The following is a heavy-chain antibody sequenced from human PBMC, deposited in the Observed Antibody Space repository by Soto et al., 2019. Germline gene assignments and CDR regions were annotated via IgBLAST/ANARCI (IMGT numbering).Heavy chain of an antibody. J-gene: IGHJ6*02. CDR3: EMDISSSSGGYYYGMDV. CDR2: IIPTFGTA. V-gene: IGHV1-69*13. CDR1: GGTFSSYA. Sequence: SVKCSCKASGGTFSSYAISWVRQAPGQGLEWMGGIIPTFGTANYAQKFQGRVTITADESTSTAYMELSSLRSEETEGYYCEMDISSSSGGYYYGMDVWGQGTTVTVSS. D-gene: IGHD6-6*01.